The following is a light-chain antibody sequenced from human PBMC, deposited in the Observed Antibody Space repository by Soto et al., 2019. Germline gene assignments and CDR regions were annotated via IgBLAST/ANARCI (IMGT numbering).Light chain of an antibody. V-gene: IGLV2-14*03. CDR2: DVS. Sequence: QSVLAQPASVSGSPGQSITISCAGTSRDIGGYDVVSWYQQHPGEAPKLMIFDVSDRPSGVSDRFSGSKSGDTASLTISGLQAEDEADYYCSSFSNSDTPYVFGTGTKLTVL. CDR1: SRDIGGYDV. CDR3: SSFSNSDTPYV. J-gene: IGLJ1*01.